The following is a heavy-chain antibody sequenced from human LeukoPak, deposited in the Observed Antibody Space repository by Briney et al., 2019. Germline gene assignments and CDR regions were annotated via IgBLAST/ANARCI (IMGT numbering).Heavy chain of an antibody. CDR3: ARGRPKVETFDY. V-gene: IGHV1-46*01. J-gene: IGHJ4*02. Sequence: ASVKVSCKASGYTSTSYYMHWVRQAPGQGLEWMGIINPSGGSTSYAQKFQGRVTMTRDTSTSTVYVELSSLRSEDTAVYYCARGRPKVETFDYWGQGTLVTVSS. CDR1: GYTSTSYY. CDR2: INPSGGST.